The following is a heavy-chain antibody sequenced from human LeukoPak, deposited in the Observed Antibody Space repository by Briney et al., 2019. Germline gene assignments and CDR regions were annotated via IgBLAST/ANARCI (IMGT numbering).Heavy chain of an antibody. Sequence: KASETLSLTCTVSGGSISSYYWSWIRQPPGKGLEWIGYIYYSGSTNYNPSLKSRVTISVDTSKNQFSLKLSSVTAADTAVYYCARETTVTTCFDYWGQGTLVTVSS. CDR3: ARETTVTTCFDY. CDR2: IYYSGST. D-gene: IGHD4-17*01. J-gene: IGHJ4*02. CDR1: GGSISSYY. V-gene: IGHV4-59*12.